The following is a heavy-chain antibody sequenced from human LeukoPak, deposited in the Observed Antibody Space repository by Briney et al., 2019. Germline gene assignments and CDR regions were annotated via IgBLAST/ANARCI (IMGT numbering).Heavy chain of an antibody. CDR3: ARDGADYYDSSGYDFGY. CDR2: INPNSGGT. D-gene: IGHD3-22*01. V-gene: IGHV1-2*02. CDR1: GYTFTGNY. J-gene: IGHJ4*02. Sequence: GASVKVSCKASGYTFTGNYMHWVRQAPGQGLEWMGWINPNSGGTNYAQKFQGRVTMTRDTSISTAYMELSRLRSDDTAVYYCARDGADYYDSSGYDFGYWGQGTLVTVSS.